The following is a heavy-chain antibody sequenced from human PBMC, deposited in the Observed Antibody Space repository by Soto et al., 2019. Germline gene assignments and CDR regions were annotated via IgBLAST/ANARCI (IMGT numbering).Heavy chain of an antibody. Sequence: WASVKVSCKASGGTFSSYAISWVRQAPGQGLEWMGGIIPIFGTANYAQKFQGRVTITADESTSTAYMELSSLRSEDTAVYYCARVQYYYDSSGYYGGNWFDPWGQGTLVTVSS. J-gene: IGHJ5*02. CDR3: ARVQYYYDSSGYYGGNWFDP. D-gene: IGHD3-22*01. CDR2: IIPIFGTA. V-gene: IGHV1-69*13. CDR1: GGTFSSYA.